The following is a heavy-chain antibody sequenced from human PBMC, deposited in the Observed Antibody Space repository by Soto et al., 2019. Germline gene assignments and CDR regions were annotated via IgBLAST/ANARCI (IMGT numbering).Heavy chain of an antibody. CDR2: MNSDGSLI. J-gene: IGHJ4*02. CDR3: ATAEVDY. V-gene: IGHV3-74*01. CDR1: GYTFSNHW. Sequence: SXRLSCAVAGYTFSNHWMHWVRQAPVKGLEWVSRMNSDGSLINYADSVKGRFTVSRDNARNTLYLQMNSPRVEDTAVYYCATAEVDYWGPGTLVTVSS.